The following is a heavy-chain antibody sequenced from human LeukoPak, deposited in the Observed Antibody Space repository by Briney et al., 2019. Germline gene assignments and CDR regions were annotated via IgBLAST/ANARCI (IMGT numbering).Heavy chain of an antibody. CDR1: GGSISSYY. V-gene: IGHV4-59*12. CDR2: IYYSGST. CDR3: ARDRRTLGYCSGGSCYWRNWYFDL. D-gene: IGHD2-15*01. J-gene: IGHJ2*01. Sequence: SETLSLTCTVSGGSISSYYWSWIRQPPGKGLEWIGYIYYSGSTNYNPSLKSRVSISVDTSKNQFSLKLSSVTAADTAVYYCARDRRTLGYCSGGSCYWRNWYFDLWGRGTLVTVSS.